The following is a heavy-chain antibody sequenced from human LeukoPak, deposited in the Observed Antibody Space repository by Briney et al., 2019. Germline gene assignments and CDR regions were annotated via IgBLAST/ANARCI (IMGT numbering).Heavy chain of an antibody. V-gene: IGHV4-59*01. CDR1: GGSISSYY. D-gene: IGHD6-13*01. J-gene: IGHJ4*02. CDR2: IYYSGST. CDR3: ARVSIAAAGILFDY. Sequence: SETLSLTCTVSGGSISSYYWSWIRQPPGKGLAWIGYIYYSGSTNYNPSLKSRVTISADTSKNQFSLKLSSLTAADTAVYYCARVSIAAAGILFDYWGQGTLVTVSS.